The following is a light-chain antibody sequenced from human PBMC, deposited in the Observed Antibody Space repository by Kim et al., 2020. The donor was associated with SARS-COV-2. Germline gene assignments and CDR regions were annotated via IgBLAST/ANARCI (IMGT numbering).Light chain of an antibody. J-gene: IGKJ3*01. V-gene: IGKV1-13*02. CDR2: DAS. Sequence: AIQLTQSPSSLSASVGDRVTITCRASQGIRSTLAWYQQKPGKAPKLLIHDASSLEGGVPSRFSGSGSGTDFTLTISSLQPEDFATYYCQLFNFYPLTFGPGTKVDIK. CDR1: QGIRST. CDR3: QLFNFYPLT.